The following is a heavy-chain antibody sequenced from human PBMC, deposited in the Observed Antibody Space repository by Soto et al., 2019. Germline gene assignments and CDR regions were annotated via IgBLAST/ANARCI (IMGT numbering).Heavy chain of an antibody. J-gene: IGHJ4*02. V-gene: IGHV4-59*01. CDR2: IYYSGST. CDR1: GGSISSYY. D-gene: IGHD6-13*01. Sequence: SETLSLNCTVSGGSISSYYCSWIRQPPGKGLEWIGYIYYSGSTNYNPSLKSRVTISVDTSKNQFSLKLSSVTAADTAVYYCARGNWYSSSWYYFDYWGQGTLVTVS. CDR3: ARGNWYSSSWYYFDY.